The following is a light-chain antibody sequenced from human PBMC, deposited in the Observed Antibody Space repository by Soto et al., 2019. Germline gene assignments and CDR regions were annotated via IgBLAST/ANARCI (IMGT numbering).Light chain of an antibody. CDR1: SSDVGAYHY. J-gene: IGLJ3*02. CDR2: DVN. Sequence: QSALTQPPSASGSPGQSVTISCTGTSSDVGAYHYVSWYQQHPGKAPKLIIYDVNKRPSGVPDRFSGSKSANTASLTVSVLRTEDEADSYCSSYSGGTIWVFGGVTKLTVL. V-gene: IGLV2-8*01. CDR3: SSYSGGTIWV.